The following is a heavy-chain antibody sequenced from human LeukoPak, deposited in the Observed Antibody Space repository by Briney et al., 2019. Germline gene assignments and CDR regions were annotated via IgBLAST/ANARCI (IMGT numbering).Heavy chain of an antibody. J-gene: IGHJ6*03. CDR2: IYYSGST. CDR3: ARDIAARPSKILKYYYYMDV. V-gene: IGHV4-59*11. D-gene: IGHD6-6*01. Sequence: SETLSLTCTVSGGSISSHYWSWIRQPPGKGLEWIGYIYYSGSTNYNPSLKSRVTISVDTSKNQFSLKLSSVTAADTAVYYCARDIAARPSKILKYYYYMDVWGKGTTVTVSS. CDR1: GGSISSHY.